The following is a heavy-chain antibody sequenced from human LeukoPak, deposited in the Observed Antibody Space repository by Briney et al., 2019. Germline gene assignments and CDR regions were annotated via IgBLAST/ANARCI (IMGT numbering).Heavy chain of an antibody. J-gene: IGHJ4*02. CDR2: MTGPADTT. Sequence: SGGSLRLSCAASGVNFNNFDMSWVRQAPGKGLEWLSAMTGPADTTYYAESVKGRFTISRDYSKSMVFLQMNSLRVEDTAIYYCAKGAEIDHWGKGTLVTVSS. CDR3: AKGAEIDH. V-gene: IGHV3-23*01. CDR1: GVNFNNFD.